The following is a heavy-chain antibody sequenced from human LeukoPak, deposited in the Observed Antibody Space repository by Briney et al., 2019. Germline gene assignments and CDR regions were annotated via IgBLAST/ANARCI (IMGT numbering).Heavy chain of an antibody. CDR2: IRQDGSEK. CDR1: GFTFSSNW. Sequence: GGSLRLSCAASGFTFSSNWMSWVRQAPGKGLEWVANIRQDGSEKYYLDSVEGRFTISRDNSKNTLYLQMNSLRAEDTAVYYCVGYGSGSYYNYYMDVWGKGTTVTVSS. V-gene: IGHV3-7*01. CDR3: VGYGSGSYYNYYMDV. J-gene: IGHJ6*03. D-gene: IGHD3-10*01.